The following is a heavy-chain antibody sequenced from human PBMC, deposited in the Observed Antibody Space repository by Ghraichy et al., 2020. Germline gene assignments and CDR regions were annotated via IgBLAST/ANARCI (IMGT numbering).Heavy chain of an antibody. CDR2: INPNSGGT. CDR3: ARGLGGRYYVDY. D-gene: IGHD1-26*01. J-gene: IGHJ4*02. Sequence: ASVKVSCKASGYTFTDYLMHWVRQAPGQGLEWMGYINPNSGGTNYAQRFQGRVTMTRDTSISTAYMELGRLTSDDTAVYYCARGLGGRYYVDYWGQGTLVTVSS. CDR1: GYTFTDYL. V-gene: IGHV1-2*02.